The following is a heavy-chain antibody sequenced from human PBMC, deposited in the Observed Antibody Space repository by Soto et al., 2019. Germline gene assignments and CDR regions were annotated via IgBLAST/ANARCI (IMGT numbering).Heavy chain of an antibody. CDR1: GGTFSSYA. J-gene: IGHJ4*02. V-gene: IGHV1-69*01. CDR2: IIPIVGTA. D-gene: IGHD2-21*02. Sequence: QVQLVQSGAEVKKPGSSVKVSCKASGGTFSSYAISGVRQAPGQGLEWMGGIIPIVGTANYAQKFQGRVTITADESTRTADMELGSLRSVDTAVYYCAIDRDQYCVGDGSFAYWGQGTLVTVSS. CDR3: AIDRDQYCVGDGSFAY.